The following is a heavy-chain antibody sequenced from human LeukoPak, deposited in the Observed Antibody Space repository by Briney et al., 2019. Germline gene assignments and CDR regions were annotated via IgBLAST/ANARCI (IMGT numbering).Heavy chain of an antibody. V-gene: IGHV4-61*02. D-gene: IGHD5-12*01. Sequence: PSETLSLTCTVSGGSISSVTYFWNWIRQPAGKGLEWVGRIYSSGSTNYNPSLKSRVTISVDTSKNQFSLKLSSVTAADTAVYYCARVGGYGGATDYWGQGTLVTVSS. CDR3: ARVGGYGGATDY. CDR2: IYSSGST. CDR1: GGSISSVTYF. J-gene: IGHJ4*02.